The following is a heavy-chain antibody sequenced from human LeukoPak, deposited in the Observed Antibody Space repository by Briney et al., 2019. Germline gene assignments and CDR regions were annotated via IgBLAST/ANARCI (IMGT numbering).Heavy chain of an antibody. CDR2: IYNTGST. V-gene: IGHV4-61*02. CDR3: SRVMAVNPGWFDP. CDR1: GASISSESYY. Sequence: SQTLSLTCTVSGASISSESYYWTWIRQPAGKGLEWVGRIYNTGSTNYNPSLQSRVTISIDAATKQSSLKLNSGTAADAAVDYCSRVMAVNPGWFDPWGQGTLVTVSS. J-gene: IGHJ5*02. D-gene: IGHD5-24*01.